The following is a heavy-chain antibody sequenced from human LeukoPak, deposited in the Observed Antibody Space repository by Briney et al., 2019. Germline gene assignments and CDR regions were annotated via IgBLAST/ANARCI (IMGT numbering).Heavy chain of an antibody. D-gene: IGHD4-17*01. Sequence: GGSLRLSCAASGFSFSTYWMSWVRQAPGKGLEWVANIKQDGSETYYADSVKGRFTVSRDNAKNSLFLQMNSLRAEDTAVYYCARVAYGDHQYFHHWGQGTLVTVSS. CDR2: IKQDGSET. V-gene: IGHV3-7*01. CDR3: ARVAYGDHQYFHH. CDR1: GFSFSTYW. J-gene: IGHJ1*01.